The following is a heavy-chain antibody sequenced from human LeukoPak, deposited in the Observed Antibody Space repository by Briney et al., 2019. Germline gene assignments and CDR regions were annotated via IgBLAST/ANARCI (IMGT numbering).Heavy chain of an antibody. CDR3: ARRHYYDSSGYYYDYFDY. D-gene: IGHD3-22*01. Sequence: PSETLSLTCTVSGGSISSGDYYWSWIRQPPGKGLEWIGYIYYSGSTYYNPSLKSRVTISVGTSKNQFSLKLSSVTAADTAVYYCARRHYYDSSGYYYDYFDYWGQGTLVTVSS. CDR2: IYYSGST. V-gene: IGHV4-30-4*08. J-gene: IGHJ4*02. CDR1: GGSISSGDYY.